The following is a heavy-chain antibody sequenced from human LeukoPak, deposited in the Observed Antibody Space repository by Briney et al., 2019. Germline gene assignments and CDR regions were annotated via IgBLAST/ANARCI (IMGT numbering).Heavy chain of an antibody. CDR2: VNYDGST. J-gene: IGHJ4*02. CDR3: ARVNVGSSDYFDY. CDR1: GGSISGYF. D-gene: IGHD1-26*01. V-gene: IGHV4-59*01. Sequence: SETLSLTCTVPGGSISGYFWSWIRQPPRKGLEYIGYVNYDGSTNYNHSLRGRATISIDTSKNEFSLKLSSVTAADTAVYYCARVNVGSSDYFDYWGQGILVTVSS.